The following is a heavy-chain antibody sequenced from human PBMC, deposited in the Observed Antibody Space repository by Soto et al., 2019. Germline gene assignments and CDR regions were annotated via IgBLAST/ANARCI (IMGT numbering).Heavy chain of an antibody. CDR1: GASMNSYH. CDR3: ARDQGVAAAGITWFDP. CDR2: IHSSGST. Sequence: WETLSLTCTVSGASMNSYHWSWIRQPAGKGLEWIGHIHSSGSTNYNPSLKSRVTMSVDTSKNQFSLRLMSLTAADTAVYYCARDQGVAAAGITWFDPWGQGSLVTVSS. D-gene: IGHD6-13*01. J-gene: IGHJ5*02. V-gene: IGHV4-4*07.